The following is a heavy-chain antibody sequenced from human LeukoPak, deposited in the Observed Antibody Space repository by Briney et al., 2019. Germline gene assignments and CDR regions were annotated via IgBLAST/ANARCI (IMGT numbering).Heavy chain of an antibody. CDR2: IYSDGST. CDR3: ARGGYNQTYYYYYMDV. J-gene: IGHJ6*03. CDR1: GFTVSSNY. D-gene: IGHD5-24*01. Sequence: PGGSLRLSCAVFGFTVSSNYMSWVRQAPGKGLEWVSEIYSDGSTYYAASVKGRFSISRHNSRNTVYLQMNSLKTEDTAVYYCARGGYNQTYYYYYMDVWGKGTTVTVSS. V-gene: IGHV3-53*01.